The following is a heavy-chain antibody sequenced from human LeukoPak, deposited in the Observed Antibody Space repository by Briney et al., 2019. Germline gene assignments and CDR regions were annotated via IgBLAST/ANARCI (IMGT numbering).Heavy chain of an antibody. CDR2: INPNSGDT. D-gene: IGHD3-9*01. CDR3: ARGGPITILSIGY. J-gene: IGHJ4*02. CDR1: GYTFTDYY. Sequence: GASVKVSCKASGYTFTDYYMHWVRQAPGQGLEWMGWINPNSGDTNYAQKFQGRVTVTRDTSISTAYMELSRLRSDDTAVYYCARGGPITILSIGYWGQGTLVTVSS. V-gene: IGHV1-2*02.